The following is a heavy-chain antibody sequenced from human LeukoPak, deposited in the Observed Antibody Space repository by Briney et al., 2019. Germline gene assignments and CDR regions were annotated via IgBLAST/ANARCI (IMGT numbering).Heavy chain of an antibody. J-gene: IGHJ4*02. CDR3: ARASYSYDINGWVPFDY. V-gene: IGHV4-61*02. CDR1: GGSISSNYY. Sequence: SQTLSLTCTVSGGSISSNYYWSWIRQPAGKGLEYIGRIYNSGITNYNPSLKSRVTISVDTSKNQFSLRLSSVTAADTAVYYCARASYSYDINGWVPFDYWGQGTLVTVSS. D-gene: IGHD3-22*01. CDR2: IYNSGIT.